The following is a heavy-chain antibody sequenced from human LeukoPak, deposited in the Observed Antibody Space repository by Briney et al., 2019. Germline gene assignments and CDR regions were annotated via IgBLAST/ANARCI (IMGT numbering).Heavy chain of an antibody. D-gene: IGHD2-15*01. J-gene: IGHJ4*02. Sequence: GSVKVSCKASGYTFTGYYMHWVRQAPGQGLEWMGWINPNSGGTNYAQKFQGRVTMTRDTSISTVYMELSRLRSDDTAVYYCARERTLTSCYDYWGQGTLVTVSS. CDR2: INPNSGGT. CDR3: ARERTLTSCYDY. V-gene: IGHV1-2*02. CDR1: GYTFTGYY.